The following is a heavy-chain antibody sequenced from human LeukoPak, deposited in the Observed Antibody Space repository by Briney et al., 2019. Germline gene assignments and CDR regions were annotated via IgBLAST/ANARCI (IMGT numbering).Heavy chain of an antibody. D-gene: IGHD3-3*01. CDR2: ISGNGVTT. V-gene: IGHV3-64*01. CDR3: ARDTNREQDI. CDR1: GFSFSGDY. J-gene: IGHJ6*02. Sequence: GGSLRLSCAASGFSFSGDYIHWVRQAPGKGLEYVSAISGNGVTTHYTNSVKGRFTISRDNSKNTVYLQMGSLSTEDKAVYYCARDTNREQDIWGQGTTVTVSS.